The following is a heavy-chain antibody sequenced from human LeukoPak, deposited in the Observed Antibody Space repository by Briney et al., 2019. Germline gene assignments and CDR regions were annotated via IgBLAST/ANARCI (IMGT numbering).Heavy chain of an antibody. CDR3: ARQGAVGGTVYWYFDR. CDR2: IYPGDSDT. J-gene: IGHJ2*01. Sequence: GESLKISCKGSGYSFTSYWIGWVRQMPGKGLEWMGIIYPGDSDTRYSPSFEGQVNISAGKSISTAYLQWSSLKASDTAMYYCARQGAVGGTVYWYFDRWGRGTLVTVSS. D-gene: IGHD6-19*01. V-gene: IGHV5-51*01. CDR1: GYSFTSYW.